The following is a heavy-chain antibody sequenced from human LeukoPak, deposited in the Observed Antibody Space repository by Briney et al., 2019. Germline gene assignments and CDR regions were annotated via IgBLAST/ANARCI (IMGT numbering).Heavy chain of an antibody. CDR2: IYTSGGT. V-gene: IGHV4-4*07. Sequence: SETLSLTCTVSGDSISSFSWIWIRQPAGRGLEWIGRIYTSGGTDYNPSLEGRLTISVDTSKNQFSLKLSSVTAADTAVYYCARLTQIWFGELLSYYFDYWGQGTLVTVSS. CDR3: ARLTQIWFGELLSYYFDY. J-gene: IGHJ4*02. D-gene: IGHD3-10*01. CDR1: GDSISSFS.